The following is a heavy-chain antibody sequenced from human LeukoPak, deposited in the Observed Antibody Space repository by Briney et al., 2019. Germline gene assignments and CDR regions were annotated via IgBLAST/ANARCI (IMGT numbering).Heavy chain of an antibody. J-gene: IGHJ4*02. CDR2: IYYSGTS. D-gene: IGHD1/OR15-1a*01. Sequence: PSETLSLTCTVSGGSIRGYYWSWIRQPPGKGLEWIGYIYYSGTSKYNPSLMSRVTMSVDTSKNQLSLKLTSVTAADTSIYYCTRHPLDTRNNTALSRLAFDYWGQGTLVTVSS. CDR3: TRHPLDTRNNTALSRLAFDY. V-gene: IGHV4-59*08. CDR1: GGSIRGYY.